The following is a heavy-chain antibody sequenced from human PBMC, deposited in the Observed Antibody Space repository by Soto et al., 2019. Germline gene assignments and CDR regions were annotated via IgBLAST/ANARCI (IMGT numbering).Heavy chain of an antibody. J-gene: IGHJ3*02. D-gene: IGHD2-2*01. CDR1: GFTFSSYG. Sequence: QVQLVESGGGVVQPGRSLRLSCAASGFTFSSYGMHWVRQAPGKGLEWVAVISYDGSNKYYADSVKGRFTISRDNSKNTLYLQMNSLRAEDTAVYYCAKAIVVVPPGDAFDIWGQGTMVTVSS. CDR3: AKAIVVVPPGDAFDI. V-gene: IGHV3-30*18. CDR2: ISYDGSNK.